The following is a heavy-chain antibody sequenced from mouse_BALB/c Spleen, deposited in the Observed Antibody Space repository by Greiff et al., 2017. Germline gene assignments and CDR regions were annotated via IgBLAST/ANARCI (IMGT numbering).Heavy chain of an antibody. Sequence: VKVVESGPGLVAPSQSLSITCTVSGFSLTSYGVHWVRQPPGKGLEWLGVIWAGGSTNYNSALMSRLSISKDNSKSQVFLKMNSLQTDDTAMYYCARDYYYGSKGYFDVWGAGTTVTVSS. CDR3: ARDYYYGSKGYFDV. V-gene: IGHV2-9*02. J-gene: IGHJ1*01. CDR1: GFSLTSYG. D-gene: IGHD1-1*01. CDR2: IWAGGST.